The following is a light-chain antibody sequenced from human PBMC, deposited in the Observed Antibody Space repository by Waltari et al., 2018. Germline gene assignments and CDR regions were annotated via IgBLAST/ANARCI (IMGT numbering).Light chain of an antibody. J-gene: IGLJ3*02. Sequence: SYELTQPSSLSASPGQQARLTCSGDILGKKYVRWFQQKPGQAPVLVSYKETEGPAGIPVRIAGSSSGTTITLTISGAQIEDEADYYWYSPTDDMGVFGGGTKLTVL. CDR1: ILGKKY. CDR3: YSPTDDMGV. CDR2: KET. V-gene: IGLV3-27*01.